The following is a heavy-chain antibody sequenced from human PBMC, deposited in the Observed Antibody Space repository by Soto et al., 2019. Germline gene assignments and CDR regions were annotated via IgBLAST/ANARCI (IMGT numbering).Heavy chain of an antibody. CDR2: RWYDGINE. J-gene: IGHJ5*02. D-gene: IGHD3-10*01. Sequence: PGGSLRLSGAASGLTFITYGMHWVRQSPGKGLDWVAFRWYDGINEKYADSVKGRFTISRDNSKNMVCFEMNSLRVEDTAVYHGARDPLHGSGLFDAWGQETLVTAPQ. CDR3: ARDPLHGSGLFDA. CDR1: GLTFITYG. V-gene: IGHV3-33*01.